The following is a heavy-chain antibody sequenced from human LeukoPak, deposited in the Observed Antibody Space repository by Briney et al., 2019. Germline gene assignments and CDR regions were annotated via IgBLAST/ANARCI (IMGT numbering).Heavy chain of an antibody. CDR2: ISGSGGST. V-gene: IGHV3-23*01. D-gene: IGHD3-22*01. J-gene: IGHJ4*02. Sequence: GGSLRLSCAASGFTFSSYAMSWVRQAPGKGLEWVSAISGSGGSTYYADSVKGRFTISRDNSKNTLYLQMNSLRAEDTAVYYCAKLLNYYDRSGKYFDYWGQGTLVTVSS. CDR1: GFTFSSYA. CDR3: AKLLNYYDRSGKYFDY.